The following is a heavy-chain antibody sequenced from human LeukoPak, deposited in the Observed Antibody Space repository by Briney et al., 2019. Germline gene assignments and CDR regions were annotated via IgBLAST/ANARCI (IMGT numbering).Heavy chain of an antibody. J-gene: IGHJ1*01. CDR3: ARELPSVPAANKGFQH. D-gene: IGHD2-2*01. CDR1: GGTFSSYA. Sequence: ASVKVSCKASGGTFSSYAISWVRQAPGQGLEWMGGIIPIFGTANYAQKFQGRVTITTDESTSTAYMELSSLRSEDTAVYYCARELPSVPAANKGFQHWGQGTLVTASS. CDR2: IIPIFGTA. V-gene: IGHV1-69*05.